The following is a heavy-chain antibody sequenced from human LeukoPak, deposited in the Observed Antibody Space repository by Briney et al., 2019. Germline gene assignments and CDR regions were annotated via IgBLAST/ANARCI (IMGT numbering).Heavy chain of an antibody. D-gene: IGHD2-15*01. Sequence: SQTMSLTCAVSGYSISSGYYWGWIRQPPGKGLEWIGSIYHSGSTYYNPSLKSRVTISVDTSKHQFSLKLSSEPAADPAVSVXAXXXXGYCSGGSCYATPHGWXDPWGQGTLVTVSS. CDR2: IYHSGST. J-gene: IGHJ5*02. CDR1: GYSISSGYY. CDR3: AXXXXGYCSGGSCYATPHGWXDP. V-gene: IGHV4-38-2*01.